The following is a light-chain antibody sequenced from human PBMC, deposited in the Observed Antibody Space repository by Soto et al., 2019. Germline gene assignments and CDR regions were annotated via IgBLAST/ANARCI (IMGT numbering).Light chain of an antibody. Sequence: DIQMTQSPSSLSVSIGDRVIITCRASQSISTYLNWYQYKPGKAPRLVIFRSSTLQSGVPSRFSGRGSGTDFTLTISSLQPEDCATYFCQQTFSPYVSFGGGTRVEI. V-gene: IGKV1-39*01. CDR2: RSS. J-gene: IGKJ4*01. CDR3: QQTFSPYVS. CDR1: QSISTY.